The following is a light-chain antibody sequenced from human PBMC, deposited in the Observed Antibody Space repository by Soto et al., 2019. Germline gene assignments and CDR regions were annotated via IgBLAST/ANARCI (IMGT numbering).Light chain of an antibody. CDR1: QSIDSW. V-gene: IGKV1-5*01. J-gene: IGKJ2*01. CDR3: QQYDDYSAYT. CDR2: DAS. Sequence: DIQMTQSPYTLSASVGDRVTITCRASQSIDSWLAWYQQKPGKAPKLLIYDASSLESGVPSRFSGRGSGTDFTLTISSLQPDDYATYYCQQYDDYSAYTFGQGTKLEIK.